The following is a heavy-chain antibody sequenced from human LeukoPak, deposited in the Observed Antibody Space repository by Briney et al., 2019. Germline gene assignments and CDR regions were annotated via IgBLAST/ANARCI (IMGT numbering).Heavy chain of an antibody. V-gene: IGHV4-61*09. CDR1: GGSISSGSYY. CDR2: IYTSGST. CDR3: ASTKPGYSSGWPRNYYYYYMDV. D-gene: IGHD6-19*01. Sequence: SQTLSLTCTVSGGSISSGSYYWSWIRQPAGKGLEWIGHIYTSGSTNYNPSLKSRVTISVDTSKNQFSLKLSSVTAADTAVYYCASTKPGYSSGWPRNYYYYYMDVWGKGTTVTVSS. J-gene: IGHJ6*03.